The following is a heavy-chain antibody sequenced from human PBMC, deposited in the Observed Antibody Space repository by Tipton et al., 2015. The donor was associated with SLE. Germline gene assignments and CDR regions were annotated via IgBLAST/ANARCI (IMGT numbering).Heavy chain of an antibody. J-gene: IGHJ4*02. CDR3: ARYSIYDSRGYFDY. Sequence: TLSLTCAVYGGSFSVYYWSWIRQPPGKGLDWIWEINHSGSTNYNPSLKSRVTISVDTSKNQFSLNLSSVTAAGTAVYYCARYSIYDSRGYFDYWGQGTLVTVSS. D-gene: IGHD3-3*01. CDR2: INHSGST. CDR1: GGSFSVYY. V-gene: IGHV4-34*01.